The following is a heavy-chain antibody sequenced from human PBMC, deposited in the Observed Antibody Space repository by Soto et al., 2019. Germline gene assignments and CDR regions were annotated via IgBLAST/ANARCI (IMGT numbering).Heavy chain of an antibody. Sequence: GGSLRLSCAASGFSFRSYYLNWVRQAPGRGLEWVSSISPSSSFLSYADSVKGRFTISRDNAKSSVHLQMNSLRAEDTAVYFCARVGADYGSGSPYYSDYWGQGTLVTVSS. J-gene: IGHJ4*02. CDR1: GFSFRSYY. D-gene: IGHD3-10*01. CDR2: ISPSSSFL. CDR3: ARVGADYGSGSPYYSDY. V-gene: IGHV3-21*06.